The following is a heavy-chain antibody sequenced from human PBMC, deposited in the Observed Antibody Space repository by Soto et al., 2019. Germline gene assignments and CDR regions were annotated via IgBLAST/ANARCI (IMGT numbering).Heavy chain of an antibody. Sequence: GGSLRLSCAASGLTFNSYGMSWVRQAPGKGLEWVATISDSGGTTYYADSVKGRFTISRDNSKNTLDLQMISLRVEDTAVYYCAKDSRSLTRITIFGVDYMDVWGKGTTVTVSS. CDR1: GLTFNSYG. CDR3: AKDSRSLTRITIFGVDYMDV. V-gene: IGHV3-23*01. J-gene: IGHJ6*03. CDR2: ISDSGGTT. D-gene: IGHD3-3*01.